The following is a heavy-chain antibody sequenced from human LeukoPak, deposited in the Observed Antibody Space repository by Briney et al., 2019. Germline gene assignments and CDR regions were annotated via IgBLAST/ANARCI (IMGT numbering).Heavy chain of an antibody. V-gene: IGHV4-39*01. CDR2: IYYSGST. J-gene: IGHJ4*02. D-gene: IGHD5-24*01. CDR3: ARLSVEMATKGFDY. CDR1: GGSISSSSYY. Sequence: SETLSLTCTVSGGSISSSSYYCGWIRQPPGKGLEWIGSIYYSGSTYYNPSLKSRVTISVDTSKNQFSLKLSSVTAADTAVYYCARLSVEMATKGFDYWGQGTLVTVSS.